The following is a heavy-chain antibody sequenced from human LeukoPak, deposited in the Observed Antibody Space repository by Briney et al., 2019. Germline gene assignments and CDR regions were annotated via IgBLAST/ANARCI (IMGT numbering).Heavy chain of an antibody. Sequence: SETLSLTCTVSGGSISSYYWSWIRQPPGKGLEWIAYVYFTGRTLYNPSLESRVTISVDTSKTQFSLRLTSVTAADTAVYYCARHIPVSYDAFDLWDRGTTVTVSS. CDR2: VYFTGRT. CDR1: GGSISSYY. J-gene: IGHJ3*01. V-gene: IGHV4-59*08. D-gene: IGHD6-19*01. CDR3: ARHIPVSYDAFDL.